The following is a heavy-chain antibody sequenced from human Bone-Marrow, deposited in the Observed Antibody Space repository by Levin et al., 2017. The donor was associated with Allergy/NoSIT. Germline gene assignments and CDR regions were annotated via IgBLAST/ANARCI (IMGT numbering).Heavy chain of an antibody. J-gene: IGHJ3*02. CDR3: ARDHGDSSDAFAI. Sequence: KTSETLSLTCSVSGGSVRGENYYWSWIRQPPGTRLEWIGYISYSGATTYSPSLESRVTISLGASENHFSLRLSSLTAADTAVYYCARDHGDSSDAFAIWGQGTMVTVSS. V-gene: IGHV4-61*03. CDR1: GGSVRGENYY. CDR2: ISYSGAT. D-gene: IGHD4-17*01.